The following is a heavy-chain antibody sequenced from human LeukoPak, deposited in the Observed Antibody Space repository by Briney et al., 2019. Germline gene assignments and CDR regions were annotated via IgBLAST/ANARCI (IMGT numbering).Heavy chain of an antibody. V-gene: IGHV4-59*11. CDR2: LFYSGRT. D-gene: IGHD3-22*01. J-gene: IGHJ3*02. CDR3: ARLLDNDSSGDPDTFDM. Sequence: PSETQSLTCTVSGGSISSHYWSWIRQPPGKGLEWIGFLFYSGRTKYNPSLQSRVTISVDTSENNFSLKLTSVTAADTAVYYCARLLDNDSSGDPDTFDMWGQGTVVTVSS. CDR1: GGSISSHY.